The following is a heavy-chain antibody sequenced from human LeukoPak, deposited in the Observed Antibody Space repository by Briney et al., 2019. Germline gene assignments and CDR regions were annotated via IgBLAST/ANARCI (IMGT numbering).Heavy chain of an antibody. J-gene: IGHJ5*02. CDR2: IGHRSSPI. V-gene: IGHV3-48*01. CDR1: GFTLTSYS. CDR3: ARAPRLDDNWFDA. Sequence: GGSLRLSCTASGFTLTSYSMNWVRQAPGKGLEWISYIGHRSSPIHYADSVKGRFTISRDNAKNSRYLQMKSLRTEDTAVYYCARAPRLDDNWFDAWGQGTLVTVSS.